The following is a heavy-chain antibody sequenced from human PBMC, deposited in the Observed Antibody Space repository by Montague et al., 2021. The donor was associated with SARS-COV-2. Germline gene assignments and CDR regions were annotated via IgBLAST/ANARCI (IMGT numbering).Heavy chain of an antibody. Sequence: SETLSLTCTVSGSSVRSDYYCAWFRQSPGKGLEWFGSSSHNGITDYNPSLWSRGTLSVDTSKNQISLQLTSVAAADTAAYYCARYSPLGFESTDTFDIWGRGTMVTVSS. J-gene: IGHJ3*02. CDR2: SSHNGIT. V-gene: IGHV4-38-2*02. D-gene: IGHD3-9*01. CDR3: ARYSPLGFESTDTFDI. CDR1: GSSVRSDYY.